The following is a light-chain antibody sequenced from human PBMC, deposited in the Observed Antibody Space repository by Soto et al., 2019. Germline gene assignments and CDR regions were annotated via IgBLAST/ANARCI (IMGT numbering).Light chain of an antibody. CDR2: GNN. CDR3: QSYDSSLSYV. CDR1: SSNIGAGYD. Sequence: QSVLTHPPSVSGAPGQRVTISCTGSSSNIGAGYDVHWYQQLPGTTPKLLIYGNNNRPSRVPDRFSGSKSGTSASLAITGLQAEDEADYYCQSYDSSLSYVFRTGTKLTVL. J-gene: IGLJ1*01. V-gene: IGLV1-40*01.